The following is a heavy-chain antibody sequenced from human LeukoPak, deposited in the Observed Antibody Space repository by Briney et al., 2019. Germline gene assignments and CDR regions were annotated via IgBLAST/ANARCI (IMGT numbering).Heavy chain of an antibody. D-gene: IGHD6-19*01. CDR3: ARGRGRGWSSEVGAFDI. V-gene: IGHV4-59*01. CDR1: GGSISSYY. CDR2: ILYSGST. J-gene: IGHJ3*02. Sequence: PSETLSLTCTVSGGSISSYYWTWIRQSPGKGLEWIGCILYSGSTNYNPSLKTQVTISIDTSKKRFSLNLSSVTAEDTAVYYCARGRGRGWSSEVGAFDIWGQGRMVTVSS.